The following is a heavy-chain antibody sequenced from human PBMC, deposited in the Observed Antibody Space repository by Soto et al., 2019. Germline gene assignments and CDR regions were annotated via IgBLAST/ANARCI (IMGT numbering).Heavy chain of an antibody. CDR2: IFPIDSDT. Sequence: PGESLKISCKGSGYTFTRNWIGWVRQMPGKGLEWMGIIFPIDSDTRYSPSSQGQVTISADNSISTAYLQWSSLKASDTAIYYCATPGGRDFNAFDVWRQGTMVTVSS. V-gene: IGHV5-51*01. D-gene: IGHD2-21*02. CDR3: ATPGGRDFNAFDV. J-gene: IGHJ3*01. CDR1: GYTFTRNW.